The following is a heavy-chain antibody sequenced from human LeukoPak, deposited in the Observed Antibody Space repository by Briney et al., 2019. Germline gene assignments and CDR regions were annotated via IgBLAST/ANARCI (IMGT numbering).Heavy chain of an antibody. V-gene: IGHV3-23*01. D-gene: IGHD5-18*01. CDR3: AKEGGYSYGYTGSYFDY. Sequence: GGSLRLSCAASGFTFRSYGMSWVRQAPGKGLEWVSVISGSGTTTDYADSVKGRFTISRDNSKNTLYLQMNSLRAEDTAVYYCAKEGGYSYGYTGSYFDYWGQGTLVTVSS. J-gene: IGHJ4*02. CDR2: ISGSGTTT. CDR1: GFTFRSYG.